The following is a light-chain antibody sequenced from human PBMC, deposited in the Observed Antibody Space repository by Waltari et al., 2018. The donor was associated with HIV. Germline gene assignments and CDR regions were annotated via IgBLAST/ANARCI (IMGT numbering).Light chain of an antibody. V-gene: IGLV2-14*01. CDR3: ASLSRSVSLVV. Sequence: QSALSQPASVSGSPGQSITISCTGTDSDIGASDYVSWYQKHPDRPPRLLIYEVKKRPSGISSRCSGAKDANTAALTISGLQLEAEADVYCASLSRSVSLVVFGGGTHVTVL. J-gene: IGLJ2*01. CDR1: DSDIGASDY. CDR2: EVK.